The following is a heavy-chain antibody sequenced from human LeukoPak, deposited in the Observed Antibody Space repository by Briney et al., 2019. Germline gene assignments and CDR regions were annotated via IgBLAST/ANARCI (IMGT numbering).Heavy chain of an antibody. J-gene: IGHJ4*02. V-gene: IGHV1-69*13. CDR3: ARASLPKYDFWSGYSDYFDY. D-gene: IGHD3-3*01. Sequence: ASVKVSCKASGGTFSSYAISWVRQAPGQGLEWMGGIIPIFGTANYAQKFQDRVTITADESTSTAYMELSSLRSEDTAVYYCARASLPKYDFWSGYSDYFDYWGQGTLVTVSS. CDR2: IIPIFGTA. CDR1: GGTFSSYA.